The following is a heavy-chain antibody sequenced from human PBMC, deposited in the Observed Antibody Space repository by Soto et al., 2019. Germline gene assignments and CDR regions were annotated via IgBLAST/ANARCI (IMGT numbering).Heavy chain of an antibody. V-gene: IGHV4-34*01. Sequence: PSETLSLTCAVYGGSFSGYYWSWIRLPPGKGLEWIGEINHSGSTNYNPSLKSRVTISVDTSKNQFSLKLSSVTAADTAVYYCARAIAAAGHPMGYWGQGTLVTVSS. J-gene: IGHJ4*02. CDR1: GGSFSGYY. CDR2: INHSGST. D-gene: IGHD6-13*01. CDR3: ARAIAAAGHPMGY.